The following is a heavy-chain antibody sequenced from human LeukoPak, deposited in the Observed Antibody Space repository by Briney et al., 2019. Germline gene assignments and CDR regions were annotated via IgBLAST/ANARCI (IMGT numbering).Heavy chain of an antibody. CDR3: ASQYSSGWYFAYYYYYMDV. CDR2: IYYSGST. J-gene: IGHJ6*03. Sequence: PSETLSLTCTVSGGSISSSIYYWGWIRQPPGKGLEWIGSIYYSGSTYYNPSLKSRVTISVDTSKNQFSLKLSSVTAADTAVYYCASQYSSGWYFAYYYYYMDVWGKGTTVTISS. CDR1: GGSISSSIYY. D-gene: IGHD6-19*01. V-gene: IGHV4-39*01.